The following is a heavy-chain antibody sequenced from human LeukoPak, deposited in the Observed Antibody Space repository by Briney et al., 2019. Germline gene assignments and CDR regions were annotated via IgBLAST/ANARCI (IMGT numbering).Heavy chain of an antibody. J-gene: IGHJ2*01. D-gene: IGHD4-17*01. Sequence: PSETLSLTCTVSGGSISSSSYYWGWIRQPPGKGLEWIGSIYYSGSTNYNPSLKSRVTISVDTSKNQFSLKLSSVTAADTAVYYCARHSSFYGDYGPRPLGYFDLWGRGTLVTVSS. CDR1: GGSISSSSYY. CDR2: IYYSGST. V-gene: IGHV4-39*01. CDR3: ARHSSFYGDYGPRPLGYFDL.